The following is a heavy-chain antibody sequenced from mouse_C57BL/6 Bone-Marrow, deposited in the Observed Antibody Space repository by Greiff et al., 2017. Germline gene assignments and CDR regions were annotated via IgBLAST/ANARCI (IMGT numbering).Heavy chain of an antibody. D-gene: IGHD1-1*01. CDR1: GYAFTNYL. J-gene: IGHJ2*01. CDR3: ARDHYGSSPLDY. V-gene: IGHV1-54*01. CDR2: INPGSGGT. Sequence: QVHVKQSGAELVRPGTSVKVSCKASGYAFTNYLIEWVKQRPGQGLEWIGVINPGSGGTNYNEKFKGKATLTADKSSSTAYMQLSSLTSEDSAVYFCARDHYGSSPLDYWGQGTTLTVSS.